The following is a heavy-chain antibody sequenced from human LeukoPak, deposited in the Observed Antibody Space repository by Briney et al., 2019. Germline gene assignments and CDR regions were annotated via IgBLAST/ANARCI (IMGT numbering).Heavy chain of an antibody. J-gene: IGHJ4*02. D-gene: IGHD3-22*01. CDR2: ISNDGRNK. Sequence: PGGSLRLSCAASGFTFSNFGIHWVRQARGKGVEWVASISNDGRNKYYVDSVEGRFTISRDNSRNTLYLQMDSLRAEDTAVYYRVKAGGYDSSGYYYYLDYWGQGTLVTVSS. CDR3: VKAGGYDSSGYYYYLDY. CDR1: GFTFSNFG. V-gene: IGHV3-30*18.